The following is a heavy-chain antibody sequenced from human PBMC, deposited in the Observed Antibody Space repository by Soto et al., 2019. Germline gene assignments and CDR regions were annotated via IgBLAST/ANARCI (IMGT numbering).Heavy chain of an antibody. CDR3: AKEGDDGSDLTHFG. V-gene: IGHV3-48*04. J-gene: IGHJ4*02. D-gene: IGHD1-26*01. Sequence: EVQLVESGGGLVQPGGSLRLSCAASGFTFSSYSMNWVRQAPGKGLEWVSYIGATITNTHYADSVKGRFTISRDNAKSSLYLQMNSLRVEDTGIYYCAKEGDDGSDLTHFGCGQGTVVTVSS. CDR2: IGATITNT. CDR1: GFTFSSYS.